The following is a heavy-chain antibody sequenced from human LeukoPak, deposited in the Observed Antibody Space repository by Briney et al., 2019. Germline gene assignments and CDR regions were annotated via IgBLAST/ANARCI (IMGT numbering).Heavy chain of an antibody. V-gene: IGHV4-34*01. CDR2: INHSGST. CDR1: GGSFSGYY. Sequence: SETLSLTCAVYGGSFSGYYWSWIRQPPGKGLEWIGEINHSGSTNYNPSLKSRVTISVDTSKNQFSLKLSSVTAADTAVYYCARGSPRYSSGWYNRSGRWFDPWGQGTLVTVSS. J-gene: IGHJ5*02. CDR3: ARGSPRYSSGWYNRSGRWFDP. D-gene: IGHD6-19*01.